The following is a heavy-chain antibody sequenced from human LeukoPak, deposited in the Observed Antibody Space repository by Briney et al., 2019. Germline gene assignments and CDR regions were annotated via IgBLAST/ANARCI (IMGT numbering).Heavy chain of an antibody. CDR2: ISSSSSYT. D-gene: IGHD2-2*01. Sequence: GGSLRLSCAASGFTFSSYSMNWVRQAPGKGLEWVSSISSSSSYTYYADSVKGRFTISRDNAKNSLYLQMNSLRAEDTAVYYCAREGLYCSSTSCSFDYWGQGTLVTVSS. J-gene: IGHJ4*02. CDR1: GFTFSSYS. CDR3: AREGLYCSSTSCSFDY. V-gene: IGHV3-21*01.